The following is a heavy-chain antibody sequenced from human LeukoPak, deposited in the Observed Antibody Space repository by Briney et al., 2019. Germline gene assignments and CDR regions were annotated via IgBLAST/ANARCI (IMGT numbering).Heavy chain of an antibody. CDR1: GFPFFRYG. J-gene: IGHJ6*02. Sequence: GGSLRLSCAASGFPFFRYGFHWVRQAPGKGLEWLAEIWSDGNRIHCADSVQGRFTISRDSPNSMVYLQMNSLTAEDTAVYYCARGLYALDYYYGLDVWGQGTTVTVSS. V-gene: IGHV3-33*01. D-gene: IGHD2-8*01. CDR3: ARGLYALDYYYGLDV. CDR2: IWSDGNRI.